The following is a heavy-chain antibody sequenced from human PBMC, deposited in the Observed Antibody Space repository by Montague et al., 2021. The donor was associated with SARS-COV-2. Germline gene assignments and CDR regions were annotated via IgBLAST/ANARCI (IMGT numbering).Heavy chain of an antibody. J-gene: IGHJ6*02. CDR1: GGSFSGYY. D-gene: IGHD2-2*01. CDR3: TREGYQVLWSDYYYYGMDV. CDR2: INHSGST. V-gene: IGHV4-34*01. Sequence: SETLSLTCAVYGGSFSGYYWSWIRQPPGKDLEWIGEINHSGSTNYNPSLKSRVTISIDTSKNQFSLKLSSVTAADTAVSYCTREGYQVLWSDYYYYGMDVWGQGTTVTVSS.